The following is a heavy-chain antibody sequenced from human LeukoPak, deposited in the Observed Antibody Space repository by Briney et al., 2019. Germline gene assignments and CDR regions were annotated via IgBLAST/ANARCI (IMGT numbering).Heavy chain of an antibody. CDR3: GTWAFYHGLDV. D-gene: IGHD2/OR15-2a*01. CDR2: VRADGGRT. Sequence: GGSLRLSCAASGFSFGDYAMHWVRQAPGKGLEWVSLVRADGGRTYYADSVNGRFTISRDNSKNSLYLQMNSLRTDDTALYYCGTWAFYHGLDVWGQGTTVTVSS. V-gene: IGHV3-43*02. J-gene: IGHJ6*02. CDR1: GFSFGDYA.